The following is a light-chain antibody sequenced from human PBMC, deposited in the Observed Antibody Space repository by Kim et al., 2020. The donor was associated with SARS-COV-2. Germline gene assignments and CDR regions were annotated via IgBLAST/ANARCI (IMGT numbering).Light chain of an antibody. CDR1: KLGDKY. V-gene: IGLV3-1*01. CDR3: QAWDSSTYV. Sequence: VSPGQTASITCSGDKLGDKYACWYQQKPGQSPVLVIYQDSKRPSGIPERFSGSNSGNTATLTIGGTQAMEEADYYCQAWDSSTYVFGTGTKVTVL. CDR2: QDS. J-gene: IGLJ1*01.